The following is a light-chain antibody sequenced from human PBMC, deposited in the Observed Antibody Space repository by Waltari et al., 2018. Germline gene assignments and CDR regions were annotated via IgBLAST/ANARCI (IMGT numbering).Light chain of an antibody. CDR1: QSISTW. CDR3: QQYKTYST. Sequence: DIQMTPSPSTLSASVGDRVTITFRASQSISTWLAWYRQKPGKAPKLLIYKASSLESAVTSRFSGSGYGTEFTLTISSLQPDDFASYYCQQYKTYSTFGGGTKVEI. J-gene: IGKJ4*01. CDR2: KAS. V-gene: IGKV1-5*03.